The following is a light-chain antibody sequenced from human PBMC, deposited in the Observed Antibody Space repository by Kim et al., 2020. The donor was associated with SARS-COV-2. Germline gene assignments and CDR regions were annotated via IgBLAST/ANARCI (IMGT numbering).Light chain of an antibody. Sequence: ASTGDRITITCRARQGISSYVAWYQQKPGKAPKLLIYAASTLQSGVPSRFSGSGSGTDFTRTISCLQSEDFATYYCQQYYSYPQTFGQGTKVDIK. J-gene: IGKJ1*01. CDR2: AAS. CDR1: QGISSY. V-gene: IGKV1-8*01. CDR3: QQYYSYPQT.